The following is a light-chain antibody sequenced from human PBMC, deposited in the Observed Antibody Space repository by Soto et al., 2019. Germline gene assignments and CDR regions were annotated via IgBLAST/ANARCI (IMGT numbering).Light chain of an antibody. V-gene: IGKV1-5*01. CDR2: DAS. J-gene: IGKJ5*01. CDR1: ESVSMW. CDR3: KQNYSTQIT. Sequence: DLQRNQSPSTLSSSVGSRAPLTCRARESVSMWLAWYQQKPGKDPKLLIYDASSLESGVPSRFSGSGSGTEFTLTISSMQPDDFATYYCKQNYSTQITFGHGTRVEIK.